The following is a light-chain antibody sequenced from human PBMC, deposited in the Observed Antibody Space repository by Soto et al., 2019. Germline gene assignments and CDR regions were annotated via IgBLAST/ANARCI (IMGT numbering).Light chain of an antibody. CDR1: RFNVGRNA. J-gene: IGLJ2*01. CDR2: ATV. CDR3: ATWDDSLNGPQ. V-gene: IGLV1-44*01. Sequence: QSVLTQPPSASGTPGQRVTISCTGSRFNVGRNAVSWYQQVPGMAPKLLVFATVKRPSGVPDRFSSSASGASASLAISGLQSEDEADYYCATWDDSLNGPQFGGGTKLTVL.